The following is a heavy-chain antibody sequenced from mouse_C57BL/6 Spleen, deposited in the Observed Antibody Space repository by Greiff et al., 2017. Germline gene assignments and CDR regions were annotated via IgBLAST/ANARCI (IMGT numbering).Heavy chain of an antibody. CDR1: GYTFTSYW. CDR2: IHPNSGST. V-gene: IGHV1-64*01. J-gene: IGHJ4*01. CDR3: ASLNYDYAMDY. Sequence: QVQLQQSGAELVKPGASVKLSCKASGYTFTSYWMHWVKQRPGQGLEWIGMIHPNSGSTNYNEKFKSKATLTVDKSSSTAYMQLSSLTSEDSAVYYCASLNYDYAMDYWGQGTSVTVSS. D-gene: IGHD2-1*01.